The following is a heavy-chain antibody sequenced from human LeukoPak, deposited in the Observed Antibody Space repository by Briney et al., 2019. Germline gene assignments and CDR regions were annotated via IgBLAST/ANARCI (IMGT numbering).Heavy chain of an antibody. J-gene: IGHJ4*02. V-gene: IGHV3-21*01. CDR3: ARDYYGSGSYDRFDY. D-gene: IGHD3-10*01. CDR2: ISSSSSYI. Sequence: GGSLRLSCAASGFTFSSYSMNWVRQAPGKGLEWVSSISSSSSYIYYADSVTGRFTISRDNAKNSLYLQMNSLRAEDTAVYYCARDYYGSGSYDRFDYWGQGTLVTVSS. CDR1: GFTFSSYS.